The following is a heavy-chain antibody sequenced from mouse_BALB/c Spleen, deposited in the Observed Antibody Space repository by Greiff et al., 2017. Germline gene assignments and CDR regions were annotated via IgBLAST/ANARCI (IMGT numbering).Heavy chain of an antibody. CDR1: GYSITSGYY. CDR3: AGGLWLRRRTWFAY. D-gene: IGHD2-2*01. CDR2: ISYDGSN. Sequence: EVKLQESGPGLVKPSQSLSLTCSVTGYSITSGYYWNWIRQFPGNKLEWMGYISYDGSNNYNPSLKNRISITRDTSKNQFFLKLNSVTTEDTATYYCAGGLWLRRRTWFAYWGQGTLVTVSA. V-gene: IGHV3-6*02. J-gene: IGHJ3*01.